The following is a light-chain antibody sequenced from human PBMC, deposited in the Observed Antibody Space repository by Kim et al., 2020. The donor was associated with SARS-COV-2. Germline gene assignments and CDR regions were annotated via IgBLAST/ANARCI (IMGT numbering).Light chain of an antibody. CDR2: AAS. V-gene: IGKV1-5*01. CDR1: QSISSS. J-gene: IGKJ1*01. Sequence: SASVGDRVTITCRASQSISSSLAWYQQKPGEAPELLIYAASTLERGVPSRFSDTGSGTEFTLTISSLHSEDLATYYCQQYSSYSTFGQGTKVDIK. CDR3: QQYSSYST.